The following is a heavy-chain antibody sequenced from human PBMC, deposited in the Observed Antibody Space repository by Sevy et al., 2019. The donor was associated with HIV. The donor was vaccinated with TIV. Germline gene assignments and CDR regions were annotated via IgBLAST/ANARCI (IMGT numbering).Heavy chain of an antibody. CDR3: AREPGLHSSGYSGGFDY. Sequence: GRSLRLSCEASGFTFSSYEMNWVRQAPGKGLEWISYISSSGSAIYYPDSVKGRFTVSRDNAKNLVYLQMNSLRAEDTAIYYCAREPGLHSSGYSGGFDYWGQGTLVTVSS. J-gene: IGHJ4*02. CDR1: GFTFSSYE. CDR2: ISSSGSAI. V-gene: IGHV3-48*03. D-gene: IGHD3-22*01.